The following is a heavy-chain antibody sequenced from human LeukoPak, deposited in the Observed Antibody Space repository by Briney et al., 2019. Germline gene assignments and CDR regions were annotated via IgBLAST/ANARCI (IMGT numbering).Heavy chain of an antibody. CDR1: GLTVSSNY. V-gene: IGHV3-66*01. CDR2: IYSGGNI. CDR3: AKDRPGGPPLL. J-gene: IGHJ3*01. D-gene: IGHD4-23*01. Sequence: PGGSLRLSCAASGLTVSSNYMSWVRQAPGKGLEWVSVIYSGGNIYYAASVKGRFTISRDNSKNMLYLQMNSLRAEDTAVYYCAKDRPGGPPLLWGQGTMVTVAS.